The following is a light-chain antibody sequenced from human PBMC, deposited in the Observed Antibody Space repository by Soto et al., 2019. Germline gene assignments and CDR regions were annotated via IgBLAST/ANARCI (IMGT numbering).Light chain of an antibody. CDR1: SSNIGAGYD. V-gene: IGLV1-40*01. J-gene: IGLJ3*02. Sequence: QSVLTQPPSVSGAPGQRVTISCTGSSSNIGAGYDVHWYQQLPVTAPKLLIYGNSNRPSGVPDRFSGSKSGTSASLAITGLQAEDEADYYCQSDDSSLSVVFGGGTKLTVL. CDR2: GNS. CDR3: QSDDSSLSVV.